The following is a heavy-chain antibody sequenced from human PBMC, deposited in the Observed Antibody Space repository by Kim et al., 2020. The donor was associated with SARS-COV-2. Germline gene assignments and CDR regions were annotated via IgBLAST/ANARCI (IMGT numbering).Heavy chain of an antibody. CDR3: ARRVVADAFDI. J-gene: IGHJ3*02. CDR1: GFTLSDYY. CDR2: ISSSSGYT. Sequence: GGSLRLSCAASGFTLSDYYMNWIRQAPGKGLEWVAYISSSSGYTNYAHAVKGRFTISRDNAETSMYLQMSSLRVDDTAIYYCARRVVADAFDIWGQGTLVTVSS. D-gene: IGHD3-22*01. V-gene: IGHV3-11*03.